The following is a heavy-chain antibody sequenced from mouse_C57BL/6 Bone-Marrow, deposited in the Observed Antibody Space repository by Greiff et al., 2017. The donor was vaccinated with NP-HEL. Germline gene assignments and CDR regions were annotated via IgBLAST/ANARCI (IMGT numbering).Heavy chain of an antibody. CDR3: ARDGYYGSSYRFAY. D-gene: IGHD1-1*01. CDR2: IDPSDSYT. Sequence: VQLQQPGAELVKPGASVKLSCKASGYTFTSYWMQWVKQRPGQGLEWIGEIDPSDSYTKYNQKFKGKATLTVYTSSSTAYMQLNILTSEYSAVYYCARDGYYGSSYRFAYWGQGTLVTVSA. V-gene: IGHV1-50*01. CDR1: GYTFTSYW. J-gene: IGHJ3*01.